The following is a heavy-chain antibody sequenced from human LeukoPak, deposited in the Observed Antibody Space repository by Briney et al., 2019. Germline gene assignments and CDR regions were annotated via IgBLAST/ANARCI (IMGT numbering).Heavy chain of an antibody. D-gene: IGHD3-16*01. Sequence: KPSETLSLTCTVSGGSISSYYWSWIRQPPGKGLEWIGYIYYSGSTNYNPSHKSRVTISVDTSKNQFSLKLSSVTAADTAVYYCARDASFGDGFDYWGQGTLVTVSS. CDR3: ARDASFGDGFDY. CDR1: GGSISSYY. CDR2: IYYSGST. V-gene: IGHV4-59*01. J-gene: IGHJ4*02.